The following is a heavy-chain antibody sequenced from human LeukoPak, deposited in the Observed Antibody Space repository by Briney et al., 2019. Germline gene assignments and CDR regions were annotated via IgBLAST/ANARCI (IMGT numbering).Heavy chain of an antibody. CDR2: INHSGST. CDR3: ARGLRYSGSYDP. Sequence: TSETLSLTCAVYGGSLSGYYWSWIRQPPGKGLEWIGEINHSGSTNYNPSLKSRVTISVDTSKNQFSLKLSSVTAADTAVYYCARGLRYSGSYDPWGQGTLVTVSS. CDR1: GGSLSGYY. D-gene: IGHD1-26*01. V-gene: IGHV4-34*01. J-gene: IGHJ5*02.